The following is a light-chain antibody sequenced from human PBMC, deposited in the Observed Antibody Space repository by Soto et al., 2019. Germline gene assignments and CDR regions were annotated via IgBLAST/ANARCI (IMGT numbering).Light chain of an antibody. CDR3: QQYNNWPLT. CDR1: QSISRN. CDR2: AAS. V-gene: IGKV3-15*01. J-gene: IGKJ1*01. Sequence: EIVMTQSPATLSVSPGERVTLSCRAIQSISRNLAWYQQKPGQAPRLLIYAASTRATGLPARFSGGGSGTEFTLTISSLQSEDFAVYSCQQYNNWPLTFGQGTKVDI.